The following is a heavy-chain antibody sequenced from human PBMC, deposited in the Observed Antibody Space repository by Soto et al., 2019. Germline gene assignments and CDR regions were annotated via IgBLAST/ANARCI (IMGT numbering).Heavy chain of an antibody. Sequence: QVQLVQSGAEVKKPGSSVKVSCKASGGTFSSYAISWVRQAPGQGLEWMGGIIPIFGTANYAQKFQGRVTIPAAESTSTASMDLSRLRSEDTAVYYCASPPTTGNSYYSGMDVWGQGTTVTVSS. J-gene: IGHJ6*02. CDR1: GGTFSSYA. V-gene: IGHV1-69*12. CDR2: IIPIFGTA. D-gene: IGHD4-17*01. CDR3: ASPPTTGNSYYSGMDV.